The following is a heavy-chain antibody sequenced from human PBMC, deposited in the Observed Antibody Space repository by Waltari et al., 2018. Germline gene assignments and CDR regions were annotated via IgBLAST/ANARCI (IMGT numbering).Heavy chain of an antibody. D-gene: IGHD2-2*02. J-gene: IGHJ4*02. Sequence: QVQLQESGPGLVKPSETLSLICDVSGYAINSGYYWGWVRQPPGRGLAYIANIYHEGTTHYTPSLNTRVTIYLDTAQIVFSLQLRSVTAADTATYYCTRNGLGYCTSPTCYRTDNWCAGTLVVVSS. CDR2: IYHEGTT. CDR3: TRNGLGYCTSPTCYRTDN. CDR1: GYAINSGYY. V-gene: IGHV4-38-2*01.